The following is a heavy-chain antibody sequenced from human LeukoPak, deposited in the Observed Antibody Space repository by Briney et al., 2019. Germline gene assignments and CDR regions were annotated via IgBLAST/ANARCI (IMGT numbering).Heavy chain of an antibody. CDR1: GGSFSGYY. D-gene: IGHD3-3*01. CDR3: AREGSRSGRITIFGVVGGKAWFDP. CDR2: INHSGST. V-gene: IGHV4-34*01. J-gene: IGHJ5*02. Sequence: PSETLSLTCAVYGGSFSGYYWSWIRQPPGKGLEWIGEINHSGSTNYNPSLKSRVTISVDTSKNQFSLKLSSVTAADTAVYYCAREGSRSGRITIFGVVGGKAWFDPWGQGTLVTVSS.